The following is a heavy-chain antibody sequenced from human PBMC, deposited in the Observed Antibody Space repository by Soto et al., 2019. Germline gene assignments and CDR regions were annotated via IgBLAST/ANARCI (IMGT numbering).Heavy chain of an antibody. CDR3: ARDSRLAKTCDY. CDR2: INAGNGNT. V-gene: IGHV1-3*01. CDR1: GYTFTSYA. Sequence: ASVKVSCKASGYTFTSYAMHWVRQAPGQRLEWMGWINAGNGNTKYSQKFQGRVTITRDTSASTAYMELSSLRSEDTAVYYCARDSRLAKTCDYWGQGNLVTVSS. J-gene: IGHJ4*02. D-gene: IGHD6-19*01.